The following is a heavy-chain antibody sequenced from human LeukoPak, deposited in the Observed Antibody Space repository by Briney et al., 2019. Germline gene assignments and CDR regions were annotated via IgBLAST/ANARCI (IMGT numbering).Heavy chain of an antibody. V-gene: IGHV4-4*07. CDR1: GGSISSYY. CDR3: ARESAQYYYYYYMDV. Sequence: PSETLSLTCTVSGGSISSYYWSWIRQPAGKGLEWIGRIYTSGSTNYNPSLKSRVTMSVDTSKNQFSLKLSSVTAAGTAVYYCARESAQYYYYYYMDVWGKGTTVTVSS. J-gene: IGHJ6*03. CDR2: IYTSGST.